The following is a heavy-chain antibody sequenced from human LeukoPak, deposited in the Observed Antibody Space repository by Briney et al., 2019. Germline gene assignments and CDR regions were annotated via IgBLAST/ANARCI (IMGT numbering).Heavy chain of an antibody. Sequence: SETLSLTCTVSGASVRGYYWSWIRQPPGKGLEWIGYIHYTGNTDYNPSLASRVTMSVDTSKNQFSLMLTSVTAADTAVYYCARGYGSGSYNNFNQWAQGLLVAVSS. CDR3: ARGYGSGSYNNFNQ. CDR2: IHYTGNT. CDR1: GASVRGYY. J-gene: IGHJ1*01. V-gene: IGHV4-59*02. D-gene: IGHD3-10*01.